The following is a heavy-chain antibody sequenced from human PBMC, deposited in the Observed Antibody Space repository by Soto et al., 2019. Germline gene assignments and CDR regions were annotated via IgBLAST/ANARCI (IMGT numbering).Heavy chain of an antibody. CDR1: GFTVSSNY. J-gene: IGHJ4*02. Sequence: GGSLRLSCAASGFTVSSNYMSWVRQAPGKGLKWVSTISVSDFRTYYAASVKGRFTISRDNSENTLYLQMNSLRVDDTAVYYCARRAVGAIGYFDNFGQGTLVTVSS. CDR2: ISVSDFRT. CDR3: ARRAVGAIGYFDN. D-gene: IGHD1-26*01. V-gene: IGHV3-23*01.